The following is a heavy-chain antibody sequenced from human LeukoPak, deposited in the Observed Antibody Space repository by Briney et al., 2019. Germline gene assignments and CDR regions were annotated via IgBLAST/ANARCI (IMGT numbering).Heavy chain of an antibody. Sequence: PGESLRLSCAASGFTFSSYGMSWVRQAPGKGLEWLSHITSGGTIYYADSVKGRFTISRNNAKSSLYLQMSSLRAEDTAVYYCAKDLYGDYLHDYWGQGTLVTVSS. J-gene: IGHJ4*02. D-gene: IGHD4-17*01. CDR2: ITSGGTI. CDR3: AKDLYGDYLHDY. V-gene: IGHV3-48*01. CDR1: GFTFSSYG.